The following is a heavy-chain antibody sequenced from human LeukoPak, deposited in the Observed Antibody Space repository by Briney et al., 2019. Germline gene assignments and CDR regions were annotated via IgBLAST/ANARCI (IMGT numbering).Heavy chain of an antibody. CDR3: ARHLSGTTMSHYFDF. V-gene: IGHV4-39*01. Sequence: SETLSLTGFFSGDSITIGRNYWGWIRQSPGKGLEGIASIYSSGNTHSNPSLKSRVSISVDTSKNQVSLKLYSVTASDAAIYYCARHLSGTTMSHYFDFWGQGTLVTVSS. CDR1: GDSITIGRNY. D-gene: IGHD1-1*01. J-gene: IGHJ4*02. CDR2: IYSSGNT.